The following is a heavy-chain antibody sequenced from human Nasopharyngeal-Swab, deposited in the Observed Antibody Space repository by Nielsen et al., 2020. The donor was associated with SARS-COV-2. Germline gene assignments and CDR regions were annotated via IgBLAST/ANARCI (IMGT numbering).Heavy chain of an antibody. D-gene: IGHD2-8*01. CDR1: GFTFSSYW. CDR3: AKRDCSNAVCRYYFDY. J-gene: IGHJ4*02. CDR2: ISIDGSST. V-gene: IGHV3-74*01. Sequence: GESLKISCAASGFTFSSYWMHWVRQAPGKWLVWVSRISIDGSSTSYADSVKGRFTISRDNAKNTLYLQMNSLRAEDTAVYYCAKRDCSNAVCRYYFDYWGQGTLVTVSS.